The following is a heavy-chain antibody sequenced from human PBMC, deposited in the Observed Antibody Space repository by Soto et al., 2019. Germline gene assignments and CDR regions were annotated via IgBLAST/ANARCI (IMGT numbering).Heavy chain of an antibody. CDR2: INAGNGNT. CDR3: ARGPIAVAGGPSHFDY. J-gene: IGHJ4*02. V-gene: IGHV1-3*01. CDR1: GYTFTSYA. Sequence: ASVKVSCKASGYTFTSYAMHWVRQAPGQRLEWMGRINAGNGNTKYSQKFQGRVTITRDTFASTAFLELSSLRSEDTAFFYCARGPIAVAGGPSHFDYWGQGTLVTVSS. D-gene: IGHD6-19*01.